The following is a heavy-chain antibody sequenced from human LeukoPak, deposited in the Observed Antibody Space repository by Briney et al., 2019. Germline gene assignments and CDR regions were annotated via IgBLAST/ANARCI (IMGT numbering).Heavy chain of an antibody. CDR1: GFTFSSYG. J-gene: IGHJ5*02. V-gene: IGHV3-33*01. CDR2: IWYDGSNK. Sequence: GGSLRLSCAASGFTFSSYGMHWVRQAPGKGLEWVAVIWYDGSNKYYADSVKGRFTISRDNSKNTLYLQMNSLRAEDTAVYYCARDSTTYQLTLGCFDPWGQGTLVTVSS. D-gene: IGHD2-2*01. CDR3: ARDSTTYQLTLGCFDP.